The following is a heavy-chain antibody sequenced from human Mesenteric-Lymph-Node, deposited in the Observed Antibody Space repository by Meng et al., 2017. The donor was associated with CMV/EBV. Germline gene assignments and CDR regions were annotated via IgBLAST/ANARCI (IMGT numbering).Heavy chain of an antibody. CDR2: INSDGSST. J-gene: IGHJ6*02. Sequence: GESLKISCEASGFSIDDYGMHWVRQAPGKGLVWVSRINSDGSSTDYADSAKGRFTISRDNAKKSLYLQMNNLRAEDTAFYYCARINDYGGAHYGMDVWGQGTTVTVSS. CDR3: ARINDYGGAHYGMDV. CDR1: GFSIDDYG. D-gene: IGHD4/OR15-4a*01. V-gene: IGHV3-74*01.